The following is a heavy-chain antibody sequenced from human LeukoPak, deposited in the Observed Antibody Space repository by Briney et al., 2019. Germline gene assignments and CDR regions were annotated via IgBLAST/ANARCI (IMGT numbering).Heavy chain of an antibody. CDR3: AKATSPVHSRNWFDS. CDR1: GFTFSSYA. J-gene: IGHJ5*01. Sequence: GGSLRLSCAAPGFTFSSYAMSWVRQAPGKGLEWVPSISGSGTNTDYADSVKGRFTISRDNSKNTVNVQMNSLRAEDTAVYYCAKATSPVHSRNWFDSWGQGTLVTVSS. CDR2: ISGSGTNT. D-gene: IGHD6-13*01. V-gene: IGHV3-23*01.